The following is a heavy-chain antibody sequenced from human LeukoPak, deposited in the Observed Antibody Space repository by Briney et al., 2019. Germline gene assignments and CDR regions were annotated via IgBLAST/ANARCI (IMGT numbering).Heavy chain of an antibody. Sequence: SETLSLTCIVSGGSISSSSLYWDWIRQPPGKGLEWIGTVYYSGSTYYNPSLKSRVNISVDTSKNQFSLRLSSVTAADTALYYCARNASSLGAGAFDIWGQGTMVTVSS. J-gene: IGHJ3*02. D-gene: IGHD2-2*01. CDR2: VYYSGST. CDR3: ARNASSLGAGAFDI. V-gene: IGHV4-39*01. CDR1: GGSISSSSLY.